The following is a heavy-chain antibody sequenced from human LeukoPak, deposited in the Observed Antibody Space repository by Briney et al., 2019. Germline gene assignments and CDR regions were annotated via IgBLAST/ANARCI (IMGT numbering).Heavy chain of an antibody. J-gene: IGHJ4*02. Sequence: GGSLSLSCAASGFTFSNYWMYWVRQAPGKGLVWVSRINSDGSSISYADSVKGRFTISRDNAKNTLYLQMNSLRAEDTAVYYCARGDDYGYFDYWGQGTLVTVSS. V-gene: IGHV3-74*01. CDR2: INSDGSSI. CDR3: ARGDDYGYFDY. D-gene: IGHD4-17*01. CDR1: GFTFSNYW.